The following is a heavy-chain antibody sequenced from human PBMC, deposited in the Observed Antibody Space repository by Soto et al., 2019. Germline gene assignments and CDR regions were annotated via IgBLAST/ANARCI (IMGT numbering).Heavy chain of an antibody. V-gene: IGHV2-5*01. D-gene: IGHD3-10*01. J-gene: IGHJ5*02. CDR2: SYWNDDK. CDR3: APTPPRIWFGECDP. Sequence: QFTLKESGPTLVKPTQTLTLTCTCSGFSLSTRGVGVGWIRQPPGKAPEWLAVSYWNDDKRYSPSLKSRLAITKDTSKNHVVLTMTNMDPVDTATYYCAPTPPRIWFGECDPWGQGNLVIVSS. CDR1: GFSLSTRGVG.